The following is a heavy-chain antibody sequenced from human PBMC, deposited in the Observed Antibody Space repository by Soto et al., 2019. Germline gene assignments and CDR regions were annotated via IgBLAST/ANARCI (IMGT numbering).Heavy chain of an antibody. CDR2: IIPIFGTA. CDR1: GGPFSTYA. V-gene: IGHV1-69*13. Sequence: SVKVSCKASGGPFSTYAISWVRQAPGQGLEWMGGIIPIFGTANYAQKFQGRVTITADESTSTAYMELSSLRSEDTAIYYCARASSGCGGSCYQRDYQYGMDVWGLGTTVT. J-gene: IGHJ6*02. CDR3: ARASSGCGGSCYQRDYQYGMDV. D-gene: IGHD2-15*01.